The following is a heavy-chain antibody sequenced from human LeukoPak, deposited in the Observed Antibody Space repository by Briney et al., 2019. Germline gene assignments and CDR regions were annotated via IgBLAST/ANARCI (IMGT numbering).Heavy chain of an antibody. Sequence: ASVKVSCKASGYTFTSYGISWVRQAPGQGLEWMGWISAYNGNTNYAQKLQGRVTMTTDTSTSTAYMELRRLRSDDTAVYYCARDAQYYYDTPVAFDIWGQGTMVTVSS. CDR2: ISAYNGNT. J-gene: IGHJ3*02. D-gene: IGHD3-22*01. CDR1: GYTFTSYG. V-gene: IGHV1-18*01. CDR3: ARDAQYYYDTPVAFDI.